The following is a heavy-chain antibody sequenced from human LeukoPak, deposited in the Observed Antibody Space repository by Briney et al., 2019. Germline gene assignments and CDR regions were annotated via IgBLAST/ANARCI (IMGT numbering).Heavy chain of an antibody. CDR3: ASLYCSGGSCYFDY. Sequence: ASVTVSFKASGGTFISYAISWVRQAPGRGGEWMGGLIPIFGTANYAQKFQGRVTITADESTSTAYVELSSLRSEDTAVYYCASLYCSGGSCYFDYWGQGTLVTVSS. V-gene: IGHV1-69*13. CDR1: GGTFISYA. CDR2: LIPIFGTA. J-gene: IGHJ4*02. D-gene: IGHD2-15*01.